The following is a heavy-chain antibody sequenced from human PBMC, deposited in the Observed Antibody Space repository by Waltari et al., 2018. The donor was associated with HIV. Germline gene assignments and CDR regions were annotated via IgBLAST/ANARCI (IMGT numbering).Heavy chain of an antibody. D-gene: IGHD3-22*01. V-gene: IGHV3-7*01. CDR3: AREALYDSSGYYFDY. J-gene: IGHJ4*02. CDR2: IKQDESEK. CDR1: HFTFNTSW. Sequence: VQLVESGGGLVQPGGSLRLSCAASHFTFNTSWMPWVRQAPGKGLEWVTNIKQDESEKYYVDSVKGRFTISRDNAKNSLFLQMNSLRAEDTAVYYCAREALYDSSGYYFDYWGQGTLVTVSS.